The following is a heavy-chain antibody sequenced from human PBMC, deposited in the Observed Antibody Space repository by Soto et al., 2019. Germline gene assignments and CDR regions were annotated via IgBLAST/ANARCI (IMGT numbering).Heavy chain of an antibody. V-gene: IGHV1-69*01. CDR1: GGTFSSYA. J-gene: IGHJ5*02. D-gene: IGHD3-10*01. Sequence: QVPLVQSGAEVKKPGSSVTVSCKASGGTFSSYAIHWVRQAPGQGLEWMGGIIPMYGPAKYAQRFQGRVTITADESPTTVHMELTSLTSQDTAVYYCARVTSMVRGVIDNWFDPWGHGALVTVSS. CDR2: IIPMYGPA. CDR3: ARVTSMVRGVIDNWFDP.